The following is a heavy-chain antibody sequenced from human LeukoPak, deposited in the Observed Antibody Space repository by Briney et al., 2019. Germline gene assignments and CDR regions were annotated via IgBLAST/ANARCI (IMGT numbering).Heavy chain of an antibody. CDR2: TYYSGST. V-gene: IGHV4-59*01. D-gene: IGHD2-21*02. Sequence: SETLSLTCTVSSGSISTFYWSWIRPPPGKGLEWIGYTYYSGSTNYNPSLKRRATISVDTSKNQFSLKLSSVTAADTAVYYCARSGCSGGDCSVYYYYGMDVWGQGTTVTVSS. CDR3: ARSGCSGGDCSVYYYYGMDV. CDR1: SGSISTFY. J-gene: IGHJ6*02.